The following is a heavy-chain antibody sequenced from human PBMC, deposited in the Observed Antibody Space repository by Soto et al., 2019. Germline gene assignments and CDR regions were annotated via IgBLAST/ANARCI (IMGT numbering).Heavy chain of an antibody. V-gene: IGHV4-31*03. Sequence: SSETLSLTCTVSGGSISSGGYYWSWIRQHPGKGLEWIGYIYYSGSTYYNPSLKSRVTISVDTSKNQFSLKLSSVTAADTAVYYCARLIYDGYNFDYWGQGTLVTVSS. J-gene: IGHJ4*02. CDR3: ARLIYDGYNFDY. D-gene: IGHD5-12*01. CDR1: GGSISSGGYY. CDR2: IYYSGST.